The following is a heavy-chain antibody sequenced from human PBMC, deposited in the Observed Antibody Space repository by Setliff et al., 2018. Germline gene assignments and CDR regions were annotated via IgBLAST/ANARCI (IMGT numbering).Heavy chain of an antibody. J-gene: IGHJ3*02. Sequence: PSETLSLTCAVYGGSFSGYYWSWLRQPPGKGLEWIGEINHSGSTNYNPSLKSRVTISVDTSKNQFSLKLSSVTAADTAVYYCARGWGSGWSKEGAFDIWGQGTMVTVSS. V-gene: IGHV4-34*01. D-gene: IGHD6-19*01. CDR1: GGSFSGYY. CDR2: INHSGST. CDR3: ARGWGSGWSKEGAFDI.